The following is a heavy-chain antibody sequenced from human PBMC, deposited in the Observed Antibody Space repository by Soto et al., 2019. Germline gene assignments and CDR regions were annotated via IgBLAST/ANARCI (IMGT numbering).Heavy chain of an antibody. Sequence: GASVKVSCKASGYTFTSYGISWVRQAPGQGLEWMGWISAYNGNTNYAQKLQGRVTMTTDTSTSTAYMELRSLRSDDTAVYYCARDSGKVVLRFLRSGFDIWGQGTMVTVSS. CDR2: ISAYNGNT. J-gene: IGHJ3*02. CDR1: GYTFTSYG. CDR3: ARDSGKVVLRFLRSGFDI. V-gene: IGHV1-18*01. D-gene: IGHD3-3*01.